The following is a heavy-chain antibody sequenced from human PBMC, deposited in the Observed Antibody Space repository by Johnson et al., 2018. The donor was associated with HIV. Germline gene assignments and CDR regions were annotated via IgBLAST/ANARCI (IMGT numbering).Heavy chain of an antibody. CDR2: LYSGGNT. J-gene: IGHJ3*01. V-gene: IGHV3-53*01. D-gene: IGHD3-22*01. CDR1: GFTLSSNC. Sequence: VQLVESGGGLIQPGGSLRLSCAASGFTLSSNCMTWVRQAPGKGLEWVSVLYSGGNTYYADSVKGRFTISRDNSRSTVYLHMINLRADDTALYYCAREISRYYYDYAAFDLWGQGTTVTVSS. CDR3: AREISRYYYDYAAFDL.